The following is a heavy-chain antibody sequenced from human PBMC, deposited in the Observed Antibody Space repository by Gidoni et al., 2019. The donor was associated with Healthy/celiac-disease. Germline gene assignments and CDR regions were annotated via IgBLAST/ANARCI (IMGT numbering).Heavy chain of an antibody. CDR3: ARDSFKGYFDWPAL. J-gene: IGHJ5*02. CDR1: GCTLSSYG. CDR2: IWYDGSNK. Sequence: QVQLVESGGGVVQPGRARRLYCAGRGCTLSSYGMHWGRQASGKGLEWVAVIWYDGSNKYYADSVKGRFTISRDNSKNTLYLQMNSLRAEDTAVYYCARDSFKGYFDWPALWGQGTLVTVSS. V-gene: IGHV3-33*01. D-gene: IGHD3-9*01.